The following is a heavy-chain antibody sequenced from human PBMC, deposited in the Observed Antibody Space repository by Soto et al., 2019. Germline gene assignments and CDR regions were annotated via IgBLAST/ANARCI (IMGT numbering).Heavy chain of an antibody. J-gene: IGHJ6*02. CDR1: GFTFSSYG. D-gene: IGHD3-10*01. Sequence: GGSLRLSCAASGFTFSSYGMHWVRQAPGKGLEWVAVISYDGSNKYYADSVKGRFTISRDNSKNTLYLQMNSLRAEDTAVYYCAKDGHDVRITSSVGGMDVWGQGTTVTVSS. CDR2: ISYDGSNK. CDR3: AKDGHDVRITSSVGGMDV. V-gene: IGHV3-30*18.